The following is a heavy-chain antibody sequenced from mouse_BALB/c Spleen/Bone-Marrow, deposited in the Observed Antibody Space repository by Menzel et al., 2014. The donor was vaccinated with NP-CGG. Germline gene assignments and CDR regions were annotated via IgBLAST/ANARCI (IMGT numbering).Heavy chain of an antibody. J-gene: IGHJ3*01. V-gene: IGHV14-3*02. Sequence: EVQLVESGAEFVKPGASVKLSCTASGFNIXDTYMHWVKRRPEQGLEWIGRIDPANDNTKYDPKFQGKATITADTSSNTAYLQLSSLTSEDTAVYYCARADGYYAWFAYWGQGTLVTVSA. CDR2: IDPANDNT. CDR3: ARADGYYAWFAY. D-gene: IGHD2-3*01. CDR1: GFNIXDTY.